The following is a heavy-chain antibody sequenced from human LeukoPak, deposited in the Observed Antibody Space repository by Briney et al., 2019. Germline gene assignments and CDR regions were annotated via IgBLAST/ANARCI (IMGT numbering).Heavy chain of an antibody. CDR1: GFTFSSYA. J-gene: IGHJ6*02. V-gene: IGHV3-23*01. CDR2: IIGSGSST. D-gene: IGHD1-1*01. CDR3: AGGTGMDV. Sequence: GGSLRLSCAASGFTFSSYAVSWVRQAPGKGLEWVSAIIGSGSSTYYADSVKGRFSISRDNAKNSLYLQMNSLGADDTAVYYCAGGTGMDVWGQGTPVTVSS.